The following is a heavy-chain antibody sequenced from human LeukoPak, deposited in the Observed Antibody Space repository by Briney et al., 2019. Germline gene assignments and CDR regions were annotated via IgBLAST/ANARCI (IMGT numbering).Heavy chain of an antibody. CDR1: GGSISSGSYY. CDR3: ARVPGNTATIDY. V-gene: IGHV4-61*02. CDR2: IYTSGST. J-gene: IGHJ4*02. D-gene: IGHD5-18*01. Sequence: TTSETLSLTCTVSGGSISSGSYYWSWIRQPAGKGLEWIGRIYTSGSTNYNPSLKSRVTISVDTSKNQFSLKLSSVTAADTAVYYCARVPGNTATIDYWGQGTLVTVSS.